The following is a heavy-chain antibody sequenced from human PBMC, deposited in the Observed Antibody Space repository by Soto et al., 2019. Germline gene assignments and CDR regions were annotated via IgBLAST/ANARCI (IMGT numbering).Heavy chain of an antibody. V-gene: IGHV1-8*01. CDR2: MNPNSGNT. Sequence: QVQLVQSGAEVKKPGASVKVSCKASRYTFTSYDINWVRQATGQGLEWMGWMNPNSGNTGYAQKFQGRVTITRNTSISTAYMELRSLRSEDTAIYSCARRGSGSSWYYYHYYGMDVWGQGTTVTVSS. CDR3: ARRGSGSSWYYYHYYGMDV. D-gene: IGHD6-13*01. J-gene: IGHJ6*02. CDR1: RYTFTSYD.